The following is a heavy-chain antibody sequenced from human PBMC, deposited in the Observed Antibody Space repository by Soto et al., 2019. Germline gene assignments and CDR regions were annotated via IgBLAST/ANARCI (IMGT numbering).Heavy chain of an antibody. J-gene: IGHJ5*02. Sequence: SETLSLTCTVSGGSISSGNYYWSWIRQPPGKGLEWIGFISYSGTTHYSPSLRSRVSISVDRSKKQFSLKLSSVTAADTAVYYCARVPGPWGQGTLVTVSS. CDR1: GGSISSGNYY. CDR3: ARVPGP. V-gene: IGHV4-30-4*01. CDR2: ISYSGTT.